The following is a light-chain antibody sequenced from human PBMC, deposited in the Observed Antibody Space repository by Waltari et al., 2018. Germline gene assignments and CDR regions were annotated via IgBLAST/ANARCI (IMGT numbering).Light chain of an antibody. CDR1: QSVKRS. V-gene: IGKV3-20*01. Sequence: EIVLTQSPGTLSLSPGERATLSCRASQSVKRSLAWYQQKPGQAPSLLFYAASTRATGLPDRLGGSGSGTEFSLTISRLDPEDFAVYYCQHYVNVPVTFGQGTKVEI. J-gene: IGKJ1*01. CDR3: QHYVNVPVT. CDR2: AAS.